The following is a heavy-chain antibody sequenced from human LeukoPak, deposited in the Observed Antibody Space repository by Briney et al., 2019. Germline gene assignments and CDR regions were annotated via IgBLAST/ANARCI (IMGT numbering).Heavy chain of an antibody. J-gene: IGHJ4*02. Sequence: SETLSLTCAVYGGSFSGYYWSWIRQPPGKGLEWIGSIYYSGSTYYNPSLKSRVTISVDTSKNQFSLELSSVTAADTAVYYCARLSSGWYFDYWGQGTLVTVSS. CDR3: ARLSSGWYFDY. D-gene: IGHD6-19*01. CDR1: GGSFSGYY. CDR2: IYYSGST. V-gene: IGHV4-34*01.